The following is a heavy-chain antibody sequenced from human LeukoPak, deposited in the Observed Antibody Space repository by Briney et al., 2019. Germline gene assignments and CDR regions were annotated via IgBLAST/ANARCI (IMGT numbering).Heavy chain of an antibody. CDR3: ARGGYGDYPTDY. Sequence: GGSLRLSCAACEFTFSSYDMHWVRQTTGKGLEWVSPIGAAGDTYYPGSVKGQFTISRENAKNSLFLQMNSLRAEDTAVYYCARGGYGDYPTDYWGQGTLVTVSS. D-gene: IGHD4-17*01. CDR1: EFTFSSYD. CDR2: IGAAGDT. V-gene: IGHV3-13*03. J-gene: IGHJ4*02.